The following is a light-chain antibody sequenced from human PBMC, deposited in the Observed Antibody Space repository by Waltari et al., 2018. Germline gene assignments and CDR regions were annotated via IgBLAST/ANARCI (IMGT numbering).Light chain of an antibody. Sequence: EIVLTQSPGTLSLSSGERATLACRASQSVGRSLAWYQQKPGQAPRLLIYDASRRATGIPDRFSGSGSGTDFSLTISTLEPEDFAVYYCQHYVRLPAMFGQGTKVEI. V-gene: IGKV3-20*01. CDR1: QSVGRS. CDR2: DAS. CDR3: QHYVRLPAM. J-gene: IGKJ1*01.